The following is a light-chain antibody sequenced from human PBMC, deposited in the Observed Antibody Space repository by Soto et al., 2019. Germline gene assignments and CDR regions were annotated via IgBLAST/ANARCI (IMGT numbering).Light chain of an antibody. J-gene: IGKJ1*01. CDR1: QSISSL. CDR2: AAS. Sequence: DIQMTQSPSSLSASVGDRVTITCRASQSISSLLNWYQQKPGKAPKLLIYAASSLKSGVPSRFSGSGSGTDFTLTINSLQPEDFATYHCQHYGGVWTFGQGTKVDIK. V-gene: IGKV1-39*01. CDR3: QHYGGVWT.